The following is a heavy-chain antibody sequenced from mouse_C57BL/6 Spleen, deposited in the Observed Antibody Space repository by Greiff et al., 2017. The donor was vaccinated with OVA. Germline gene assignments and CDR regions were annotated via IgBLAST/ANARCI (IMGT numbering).Heavy chain of an antibody. CDR3: TLYGSSSDY. CDR2: IDPEDGDT. D-gene: IGHD1-1*01. J-gene: IGHJ2*01. CDR1: GFNIKDYY. Sequence: VQLKESGAELVRPGASVKLSCTASGFNIKDYYMHWVKQRPEQGLEWIGRIDPEDGDTEYAPKFQGKATMTEDTSSNTAYLQLSSLTSEDTAVYYCTLYGSSSDYWGQGTTLTVSS. V-gene: IGHV14-1*01.